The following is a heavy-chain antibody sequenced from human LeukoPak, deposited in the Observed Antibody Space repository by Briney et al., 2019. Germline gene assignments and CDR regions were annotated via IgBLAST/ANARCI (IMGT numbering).Heavy chain of an antibody. CDR1: GGSISYYY. D-gene: IGHD3-22*01. CDR3: ARLYYDSSGYYYFDY. J-gene: IGHJ4*02. V-gene: IGHV4-59*01. Sequence: SETLSLTCPVSGGSISYYYWNWIRQPPGKGLEWIGYIYYSGSTNYNPSLKSRVTISVDTSKNQFSLKLSSVTAADTAVYYCARLYYDSSGYYYFDYWGQGTLVTVSS. CDR2: IYYSGST.